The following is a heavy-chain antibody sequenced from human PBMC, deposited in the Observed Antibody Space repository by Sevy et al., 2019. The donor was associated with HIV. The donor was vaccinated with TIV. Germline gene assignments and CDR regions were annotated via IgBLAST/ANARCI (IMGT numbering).Heavy chain of an antibody. V-gene: IGHV3-11*06. J-gene: IGHJ4*02. D-gene: IGHD5-18*01. CDR1: GFTFSDYY. Sequence: GSLRRSCVASGFTFSDYYMSWIRQAPGKGLERVSYISTGSTYTNYADSVKGRFTVSRDNSENSLYLQMNSLRAEDTAVYYCARVRYNYGSYYFDYWGQGTLVTVSS. CDR3: ARVRYNYGSYYFDY. CDR2: ISTGSTYT.